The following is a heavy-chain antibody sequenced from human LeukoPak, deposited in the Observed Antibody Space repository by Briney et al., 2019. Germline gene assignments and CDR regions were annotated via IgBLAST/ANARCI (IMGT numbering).Heavy chain of an antibody. D-gene: IGHD1-26*01. J-gene: IGHJ4*02. CDR1: GYSFTNYD. Sequence: ASVKVSCKASGYSFTNYDINWVRQATGQGLEWMGWINPNSGGTNYAQKFQGRVTMTRDTSISTAYMELSRLRSDDTAVYYCARDSPSYSLDYWGQGTLVTVSS. CDR3: ARDSPSYSLDY. V-gene: IGHV1-2*02. CDR2: INPNSGGT.